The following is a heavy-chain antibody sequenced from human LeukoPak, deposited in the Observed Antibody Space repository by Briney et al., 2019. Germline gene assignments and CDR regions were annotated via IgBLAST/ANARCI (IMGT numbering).Heavy chain of an antibody. J-gene: IGHJ6*03. CDR3: ARDGNAAARHYYYYYMDV. CDR1: GGSFNGYY. CDR2: IYYSGST. V-gene: IGHV4-59*01. D-gene: IGHD6-6*01. Sequence: SETLSLTCAVYGGSFNGYYWSWIRQPPGKGLEWIGYIYYSGSTNYNPSLKSRVTVSVDTSKNQFSLKLSSVTAADTAVYYCARDGNAAARHYYYYYMDVWGKGTTVTVSS.